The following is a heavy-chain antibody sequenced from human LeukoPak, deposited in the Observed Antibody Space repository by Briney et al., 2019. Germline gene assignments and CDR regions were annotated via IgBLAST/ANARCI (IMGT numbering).Heavy chain of an antibody. Sequence: ASVKVSCKASGYTFTSYAMNWVRQAPGQGLEWMGWINTNTGNPTYAQGFTGRFVFSLDTSVSTAYLQISSLKAEDTAVYYCAREYSSGWQPFYYFDYWGQGTLVTVSS. CDR2: INTNTGNP. CDR3: AREYSSGWQPFYYFDY. CDR1: GYTFTSYA. V-gene: IGHV7-4-1*02. J-gene: IGHJ4*02. D-gene: IGHD6-19*01.